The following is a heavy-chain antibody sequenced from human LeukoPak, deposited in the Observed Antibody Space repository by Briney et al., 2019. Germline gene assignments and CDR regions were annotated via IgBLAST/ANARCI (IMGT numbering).Heavy chain of an antibody. CDR2: INPNSGGT. J-gene: IGHJ6*03. CDR1: GYTFTGYY. V-gene: IGHV1-2*04. Sequence: GASVKVSCKASGYTFTGYYMHWVRQAPGQGLEWMGWINPNSGGTNYAQKFQGWVTMTRDTSISTAYMELSRLRSDDTAVYYCASSPEEYYYYYMDVWGKGTTVTVSS. CDR3: ASSPEEYYYYYMDV.